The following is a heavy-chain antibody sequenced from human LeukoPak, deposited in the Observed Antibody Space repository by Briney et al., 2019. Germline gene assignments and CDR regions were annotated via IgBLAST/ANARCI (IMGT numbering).Heavy chain of an antibody. D-gene: IGHD6-13*01. J-gene: IGHJ4*02. CDR2: ISYDGSNK. V-gene: IGHV3-30-3*01. CDR3: ARDRGANRIAAAGMIY. CDR1: GFTFSSYA. Sequence: PGGSLRLSCAASGFTFSSYAMHWVRQAPGKGLEWVAVISYDGSNKYCADSVKGRFTISRDNSKNTLYLQMNSLRAEDTAVYYCARDRGANRIAAAGMIYWGQGTLVTVSS.